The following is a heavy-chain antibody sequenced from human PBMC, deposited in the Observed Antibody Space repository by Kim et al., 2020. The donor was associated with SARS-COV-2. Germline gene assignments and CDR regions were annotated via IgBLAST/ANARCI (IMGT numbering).Heavy chain of an antibody. Sequence: PSLKSRVTISVDTSKNQCSLKLSSVTAADTAVYYCARVVTIFGVVTTSDCWGQGTLVTVSS. CDR3: ARVVTIFGVVTTSDC. V-gene: IGHV4-31*02. D-gene: IGHD3-3*01. J-gene: IGHJ4*02.